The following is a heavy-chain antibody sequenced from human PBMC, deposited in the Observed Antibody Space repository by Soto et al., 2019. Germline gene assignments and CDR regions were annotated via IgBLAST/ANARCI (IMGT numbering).Heavy chain of an antibody. Sequence: ASVKVSCKASGYTFTNSDINWVRQATGQGLEWVGWMNPNSGNSGCAQKFQGRVTMTRNTSISTAYMELSSLRSEDTAVYYCAKAGGAFYDSSGFYSYFFDFWGLGTLVTGSS. CDR3: AKAGGAFYDSSGFYSYFFDF. D-gene: IGHD3-22*01. CDR2: MNPNSGNS. V-gene: IGHV1-8*01. CDR1: GYTFTNSD. J-gene: IGHJ4*02.